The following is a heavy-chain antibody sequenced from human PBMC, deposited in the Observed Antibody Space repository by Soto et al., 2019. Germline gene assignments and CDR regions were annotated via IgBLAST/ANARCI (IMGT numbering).Heavy chain of an antibody. Sequence: QVQLQESGPGLVKPSQTLSLTCTVSGGSISSGGYYWSWIRQHPGKGLEWIGYIYDSGSTYYNPSLKSRVTISVDTSKNPFSLKLSSVTAADTAVYYCAREGGIVGATAADYWGPGTLVTVSS. CDR1: GGSISSGGYY. CDR3: AREGGIVGATAADY. D-gene: IGHD1-26*01. CDR2: IYDSGST. V-gene: IGHV4-31*03. J-gene: IGHJ4*02.